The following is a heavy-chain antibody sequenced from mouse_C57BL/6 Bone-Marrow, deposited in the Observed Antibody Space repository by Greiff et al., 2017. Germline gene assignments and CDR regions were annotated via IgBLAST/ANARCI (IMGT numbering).Heavy chain of an antibody. V-gene: IGHV1-9*01. CDR3: ARDYYGPYARDY. CDR2: ILPGSGST. J-gene: IGHJ4*01. CDR1: GYTFTGYW. D-gene: IGHD1-1*01. Sequence: VQLQQSGAELMKPGASVKLSCKATGYTFTGYWIEWVKQRPGHGLEWIGEILPGSGSTNYNEKFKGKATFPADTSSNPAYMPLSSLPTEDSPSYSCARDYYGPYARDYWGQGTSVTVSS.